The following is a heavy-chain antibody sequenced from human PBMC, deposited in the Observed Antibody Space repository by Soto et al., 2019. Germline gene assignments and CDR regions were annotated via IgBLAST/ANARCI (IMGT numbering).Heavy chain of an antibody. CDR3: AGRGTTYYYYYMDV. D-gene: IGHD3-16*01. V-gene: IGHV4-4*02. Sequence: SEPLSLTCAVSSGSISICNWRGWLRLPPGKGMEWIGEIYHSGSTNYNPSLKSRVTISVNKSKNQFSLKLSSVTAADTAVYYCAGRGTTYYYYYMDVWGKGTTVTVS. CDR1: SGSISICNW. CDR2: IYHSGST. J-gene: IGHJ6*03.